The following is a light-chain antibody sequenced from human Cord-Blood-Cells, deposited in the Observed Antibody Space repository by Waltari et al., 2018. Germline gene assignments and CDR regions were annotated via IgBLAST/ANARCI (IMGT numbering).Light chain of an antibody. CDR2: YDS. CDR3: QVWDSSSDQEV. V-gene: IGLV3-21*04. J-gene: IGLJ2*01. CDR1: NIGSKS. Sequence: SYVLTQPPSVSVAPGKTARITCGGNNIGSKSVHWYQQKPGQAPVLVIYYDSDRPSGIPERVSGSNSGNTATLTISRVEAGDEADYYCQVWDSSSDQEVFGGGTKLTVL.